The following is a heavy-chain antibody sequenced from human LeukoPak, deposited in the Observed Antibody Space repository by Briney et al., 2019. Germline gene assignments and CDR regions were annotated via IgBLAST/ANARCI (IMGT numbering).Heavy chain of an antibody. CDR3: ARGGATTFGLWGNAFDV. V-gene: IGHV3-7*01. D-gene: IGHD3-3*01. CDR1: GFTFNDYW. Sequence: GGSLRLSCAASGFTFNDYWMTWLRQAPGKGLEWVANIKQDGSEKYYVDSVKGRFTTSRDNPKNSLYLQMNSLRGEETAVYYCARGGATTFGLWGNAFDVWGQGTMVTVSS. J-gene: IGHJ3*01. CDR2: IKQDGSEK.